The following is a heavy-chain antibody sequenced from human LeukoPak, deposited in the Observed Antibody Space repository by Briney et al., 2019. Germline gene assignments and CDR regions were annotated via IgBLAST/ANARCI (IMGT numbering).Heavy chain of an antibody. CDR3: ARIPALGSGSYYNSMSREPFDY. CDR2: ISAYNGNT. D-gene: IGHD3-10*01. J-gene: IGHJ4*02. Sequence: PLASVKVSCKASAYTFTSYGISWVRQAPGQGLEWMGWISAYNGNTNYAQKLQGRVTMTTDTSTSKAYMELRSLRSDDTAVYYCARIPALGSGSYYNSMSREPFDYWGQGTLVTVSS. V-gene: IGHV1-18*01. CDR1: AYTFTSYG.